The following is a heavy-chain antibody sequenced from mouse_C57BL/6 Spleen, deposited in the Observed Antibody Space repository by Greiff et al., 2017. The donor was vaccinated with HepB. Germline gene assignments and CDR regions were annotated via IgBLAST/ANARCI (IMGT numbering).Heavy chain of an antibody. D-gene: IGHD2-3*01. V-gene: IGHV1-42*01. CDR3: ARSGDGYYWFAY. CDR2: INPSTGGT. J-gene: IGHJ3*01. Sequence: EVKLMESGPELVKPGASVKISCKASGYSFTGYYMNWVKQSPEKSLEWIGEINPSTGGTTYNQKFKAKATLTVDKSSSTAYMQLKSLTSEDSAVYYCARSGDGYYWFAYWGQGTLVTVSA. CDR1: GYSFTGYY.